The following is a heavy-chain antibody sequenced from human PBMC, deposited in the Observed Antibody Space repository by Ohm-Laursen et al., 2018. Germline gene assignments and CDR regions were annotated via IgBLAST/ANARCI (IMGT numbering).Heavy chain of an antibody. CDR2: IYYSGST. CDR3: ARVGYCTNGVCFDY. D-gene: IGHD2-8*01. CDR1: GGSISSFY. V-gene: IGHV4-31*03. Sequence: TLSLTCTVSGGSISSFYWSWIRQHPGKGLEWIGYIYYSGSTYYNPSLKSRVTISVDTSKNQFSLKLSSVTAADTAVYYCARVGYCTNGVCFDYWGQGTLVTVSS. J-gene: IGHJ4*02.